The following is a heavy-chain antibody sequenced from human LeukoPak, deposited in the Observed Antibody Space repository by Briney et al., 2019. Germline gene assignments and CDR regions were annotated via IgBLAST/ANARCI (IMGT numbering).Heavy chain of an antibody. V-gene: IGHV3-53*01. J-gene: IGHJ4*02. Sequence: GGSLRLSCPASGFTDSSNYMSWVRQAPGKGLEWVSVIYIGCSTYYADTVKGRFTISRDNSKNTLYLQMNSLRDEDTAVYYCARSLDPFDYWGQGTLVTVSS. CDR1: GFTDSSNY. CDR2: IYIGCST. D-gene: IGHD1-1*01. CDR3: ARSLDPFDY.